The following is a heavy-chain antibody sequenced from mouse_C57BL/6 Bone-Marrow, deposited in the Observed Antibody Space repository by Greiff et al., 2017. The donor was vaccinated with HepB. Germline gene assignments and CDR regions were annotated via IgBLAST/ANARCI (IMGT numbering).Heavy chain of an antibody. Sequence: EVQLQQSGPEPVKPGASVKISCKASGYSFTDYNMNWVKQSNGKSLEWIGVINPNYGTTSYNQKFKGKATLTVDQSSSTAYMQLNSLTSEDSAVYYCARSERGILGLGRWYFDVWGTGTTVTVSS. CDR3: ARSERGILGLGRWYFDV. J-gene: IGHJ1*03. CDR1: GYSFTDYN. V-gene: IGHV1-39*01. CDR2: INPNYGTT. D-gene: IGHD4-1*01.